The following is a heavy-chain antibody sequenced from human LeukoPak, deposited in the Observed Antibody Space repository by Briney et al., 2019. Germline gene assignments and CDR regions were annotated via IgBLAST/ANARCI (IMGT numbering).Heavy chain of an antibody. CDR1: GGSFSGYY. CDR3: AGLMIVVAPYYYYGMDV. D-gene: IGHD3-22*01. V-gene: IGHV4-34*01. J-gene: IGHJ6*02. Sequence: SETLSLTRAVYGGSFSGYYWSWIRQPPGKGLEWIGEINHSGSTNYNPSLKSRVTISVDTSKNQFSLKLSSVTAADTAVYYCAGLMIVVAPYYYYGMDVWGQGTTVTVSS. CDR2: INHSGST.